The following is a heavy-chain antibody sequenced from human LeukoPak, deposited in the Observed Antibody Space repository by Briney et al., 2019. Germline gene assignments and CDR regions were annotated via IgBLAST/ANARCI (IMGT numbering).Heavy chain of an antibody. CDR1: VFTFSNYA. D-gene: IGHD2-21*02. CDR2: INSNGGST. CDR3: ARAPAVTAESAFGY. V-gene: IGHV3-64*01. J-gene: IGHJ4*02. Sequence: GGSLRLSCVAAVFTFSNYAMHWVRQTAGKGLEYVSGINSNGGSTQYAYSVKGRFTISRENSKHTLYLQMGSLRTEDMAVYYCARAPAVTAESAFGYWGQGTLVTVSS.